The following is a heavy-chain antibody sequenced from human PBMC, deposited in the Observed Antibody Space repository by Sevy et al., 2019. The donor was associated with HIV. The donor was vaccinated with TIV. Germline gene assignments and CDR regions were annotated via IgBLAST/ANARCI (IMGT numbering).Heavy chain of an antibody. V-gene: IGHV3-30-3*01. J-gene: IGHJ6*02. CDR1: GFTFSSYA. Sequence: GGSLRLSCAASGFTFSSYAMHWVRQAPGKGLEWVAVISYDGSNKHYADSVKGRFTISRDNSKNTLYLQMNSLRAEDTAVYYCARDFYDSSGPRYYYGMDVWGQGTTVTVSS. CDR3: ARDFYDSSGPRYYYGMDV. D-gene: IGHD3-22*01. CDR2: ISYDGSNK.